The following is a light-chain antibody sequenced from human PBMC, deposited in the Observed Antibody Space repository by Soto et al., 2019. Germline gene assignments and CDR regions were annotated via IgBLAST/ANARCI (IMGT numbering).Light chain of an antibody. CDR1: SSDVGGYNF. V-gene: IGLV2-14*01. CDR2: EVT. CDR3: SAYTSINYLYV. J-gene: IGLJ1*01. Sequence: QSALTQPASVSGSPGQSITISCTGTSSDVGGYNFVSWYQHHPGKAPKLMIYEVTIRASGVSNRFSGSKSGTTASLTISGLQAEDEADYYCSAYTSINYLYVFGTGTKLTVL.